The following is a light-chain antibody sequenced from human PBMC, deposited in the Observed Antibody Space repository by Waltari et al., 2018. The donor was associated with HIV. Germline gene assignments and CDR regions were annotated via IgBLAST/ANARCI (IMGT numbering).Light chain of an antibody. J-gene: IGLJ3*02. CDR3: AAWDDSLSGWV. CDR1: RSNIGSNS. Sequence: QSVLTQPPSASGTPGQRVTISCSGSRSNIGSNSVNWYQHLPGTAPKLLIYNNNQRPSGVPDRFSGSKPGTSASLAISGLQSEDEADYYCAAWDDSLSGWVFGGGTKLTVL. CDR2: NNN. V-gene: IGLV1-44*01.